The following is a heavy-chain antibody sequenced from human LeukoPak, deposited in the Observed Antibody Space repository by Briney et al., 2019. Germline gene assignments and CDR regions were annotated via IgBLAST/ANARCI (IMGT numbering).Heavy chain of an antibody. CDR2: ISAYNGNT. Sequence: ASVKVSCKASGYSLTNFGISWVRQAPGQGPEWMGWISAYNGNTKYAQKFQGRFTMATETSTSTAYMELRSLRSDDTAVYYCARDQNVQWLVQGGVFDTWGQGTMVTVSS. V-gene: IGHV1-18*01. J-gene: IGHJ3*02. D-gene: IGHD6-19*01. CDR3: ARDQNVQWLVQGGVFDT. CDR1: GYSLTNFG.